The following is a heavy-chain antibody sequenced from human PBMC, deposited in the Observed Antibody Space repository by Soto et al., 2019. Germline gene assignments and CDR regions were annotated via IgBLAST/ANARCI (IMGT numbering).Heavy chain of an antibody. V-gene: IGHV3-30*18. J-gene: IGHJ6*03. CDR2: ISYDGSNK. D-gene: IGHD3-10*01. CDR3: AKDNQIFTMVRGYYYYYYMAV. Sequence: PGGSLRLSCAASGFTFSSYGMHWVRQAPGKGLEWVAVISYDGSNKYYADSVKGRFTISRDNSKNTLYLQMNSLRAEDTAVYYCAKDNQIFTMVRGYYYYYYMAVWGKGTTVTVSS. CDR1: GFTFSSYG.